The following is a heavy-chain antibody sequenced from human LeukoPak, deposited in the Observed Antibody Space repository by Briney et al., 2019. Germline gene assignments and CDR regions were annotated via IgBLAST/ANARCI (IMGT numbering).Heavy chain of an antibody. CDR1: GFTFSSYA. Sequence: GGSLRLSCAASGFTFSSYAMHWVRQAPGKGLEWVATIKQDGSEKYYVDSVKGRFTISRDNAKNSLYLQMNSLRAEDTAVYFCAREFSTSRPSYWGQGTLVTVSS. J-gene: IGHJ4*02. CDR3: AREFSTSRPSY. D-gene: IGHD6-6*01. CDR2: IKQDGSEK. V-gene: IGHV3-7*03.